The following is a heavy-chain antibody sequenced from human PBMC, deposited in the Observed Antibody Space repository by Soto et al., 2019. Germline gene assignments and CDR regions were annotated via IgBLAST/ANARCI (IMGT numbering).Heavy chain of an antibody. Sequence: ELQLVESGGGLVKPGGSLRLSCATSGFTFSTHSMNWVRQGPGKGLEWDSSIDSSRNNIYYADSLKGRFTIYRDKVKSSLGRQMNSRRAEDTAVDYCAVGEWECPYWSQGTQVSVSS. D-gene: IGHD3-10*01. J-gene: IGHJ4*02. CDR1: GFTFSTHS. V-gene: IGHV3-21*01. CDR3: AVGEWECPY. CDR2: IDSSRNNI.